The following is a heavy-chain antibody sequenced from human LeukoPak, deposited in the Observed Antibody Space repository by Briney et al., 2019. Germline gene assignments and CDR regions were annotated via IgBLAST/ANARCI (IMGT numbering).Heavy chain of an antibody. Sequence: GGSLRLSCAAAGFTFTSYAMNWVRQAPGKGLEWVSFISGSGDITYYADSVKGRFTISRDNSKNTLYLQMNSLRAEDTALYYCAKSRGESRGASNYWGQGTLVTVSS. V-gene: IGHV3-23*01. CDR2: ISGSGDIT. CDR1: GFTFTSYA. CDR3: AKSRGESRGASNY. J-gene: IGHJ4*02. D-gene: IGHD1-26*01.